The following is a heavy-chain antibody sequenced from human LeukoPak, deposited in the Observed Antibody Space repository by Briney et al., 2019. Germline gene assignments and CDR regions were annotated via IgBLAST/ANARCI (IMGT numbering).Heavy chain of an antibody. CDR1: GFIFTGHW. V-gene: IGHV3-7*01. CDR3: ARAVDVADY. D-gene: IGHD3-16*01. Sequence: GSLRLSCVASGFIFTGHWMSWVRQAPGKGLDWVANIKEDESAKFYADSVRGRFTISRDNAKNSVYLEMNNLRVEDTAVYYCARAVDVADYWGQGTLVTVSS. CDR2: IKEDESAK. J-gene: IGHJ4*02.